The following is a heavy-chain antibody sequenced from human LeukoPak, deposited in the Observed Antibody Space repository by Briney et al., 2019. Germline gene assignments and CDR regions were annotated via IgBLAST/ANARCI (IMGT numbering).Heavy chain of an antibody. D-gene: IGHD6-13*01. CDR2: ISYSGST. CDR3: ARVGSSSWYGFAAFDI. Sequence: PSETLSLTCTVSGGSVSSGSYYWTWIRQPPGKGLEWIGYISYSGSTNFNPSLKSRVTISVDTSKNQFSLKLSSVTAADTAVYYCARVGSSSWYGFAAFDIWGQGTMVTVSS. V-gene: IGHV4-61*01. CDR1: GGSVSSGSYY. J-gene: IGHJ3*02.